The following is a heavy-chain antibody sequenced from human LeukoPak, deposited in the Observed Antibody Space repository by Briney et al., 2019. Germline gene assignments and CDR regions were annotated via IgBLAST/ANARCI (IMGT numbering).Heavy chain of an antibody. V-gene: IGHV4-39*07. CDR3: ARGAGGSSAAHMDV. CDR2: IYYSGST. J-gene: IGHJ6*03. CDR1: SGSISSSTFY. D-gene: IGHD2-15*01. Sequence: SETLSLTCTVSSGSISSSTFYWGWIRQPPGKGLEWIGNIYYSGSTYYNPSLKSRVTISVDTSKNQFSLKLSSVTAADTAVYYCARGAGGSSAAHMDVWGKGTTVTISS.